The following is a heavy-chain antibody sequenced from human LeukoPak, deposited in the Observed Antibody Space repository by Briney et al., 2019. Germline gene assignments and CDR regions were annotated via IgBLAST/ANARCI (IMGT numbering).Heavy chain of an antibody. CDR1: GGTFSSYA. Sequence: SVKVSCKASGGTFSSYAISWVRQAPGQGLEWMGGIIPIFGTANYAQKFQGRVTITADESASTAYMELSSLRSEDTAVYYCARVQSTAPTFDYWGQGTLVTVSS. CDR3: ARVQSTAPTFDY. CDR2: IIPIFGTA. V-gene: IGHV1-69*13. D-gene: IGHD2-2*01. J-gene: IGHJ4*02.